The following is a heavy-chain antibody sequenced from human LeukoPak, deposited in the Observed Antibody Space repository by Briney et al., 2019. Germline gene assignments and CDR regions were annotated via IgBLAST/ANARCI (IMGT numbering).Heavy chain of an antibody. CDR3: ARWGSITTARFDY. V-gene: IGHV4-59*11. J-gene: IGHJ4*02. Sequence: SETLSLTCTVSGGSIRSHHWSRIRQPPGKGLECIGYIDYSGSTNYNPSLKSRVTISEDTSKNQFSLKLSSVTAADTAVYYSARWGSITTARFDYWGQGTLVTVSS. CDR2: IDYSGST. D-gene: IGHD3-16*01. CDR1: GGSIRSHH.